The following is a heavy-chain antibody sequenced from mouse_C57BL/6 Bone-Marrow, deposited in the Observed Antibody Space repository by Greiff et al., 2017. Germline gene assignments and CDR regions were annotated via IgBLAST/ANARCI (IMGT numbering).Heavy chain of an antibody. CDR1: GFSFTSYG. V-gene: IGHV2-5*01. D-gene: IGHD1-2*01. J-gene: IGHJ1*03. Sequence: VQGVVSGPGLVQPSQSLSITCTASGFSFTSYGVHWVRQSPGKGLEWLGVIWRGGSKDNNDAFMSRLGTTKDDSKSQVLFKMNSLQADDTAIYYCAESSHYYGRYWYFDVWGTGTTVTVSS. CDR2: IWRGGSK. CDR3: AESSHYYGRYWYFDV.